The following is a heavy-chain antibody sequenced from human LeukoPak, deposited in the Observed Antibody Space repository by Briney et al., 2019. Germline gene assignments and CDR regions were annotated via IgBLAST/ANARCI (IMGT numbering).Heavy chain of an antibody. J-gene: IGHJ4*02. D-gene: IGHD3-10*01. CDR1: GFTFSDYN. V-gene: IGHV3-30-3*01. Sequence: GGSLRLSGAASGFTFSDYNMHWVRQAPGKGRGWVALKSPDGNKKYYADSVKGRFTISRDNSKTTVDLQLNSLRAEDTAVYYCARDLIGRYTFDYCGQGTLVTVSS. CDR3: ARDLIGRYTFDY. CDR2: KSPDGNKK.